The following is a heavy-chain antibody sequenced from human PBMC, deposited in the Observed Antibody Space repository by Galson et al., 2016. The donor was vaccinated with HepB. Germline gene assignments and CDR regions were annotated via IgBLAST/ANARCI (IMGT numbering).Heavy chain of an antibody. CDR3: AKDSYYDYIWGSYRPDTIDY. Sequence: SLRLSCAASGFTFSTYGMYWVRQAPGKGLEWVAIISFDGSYKDYAASAKGRFTISRDNSKNTLYPQMNSLRAEDTAVYYCAKDSYYDYIWGSYRPDTIDYWGQGTLVSVSS. D-gene: IGHD3-16*02. J-gene: IGHJ4*02. CDR1: GFTFSTYG. CDR2: ISFDGSYK. V-gene: IGHV3-30*18.